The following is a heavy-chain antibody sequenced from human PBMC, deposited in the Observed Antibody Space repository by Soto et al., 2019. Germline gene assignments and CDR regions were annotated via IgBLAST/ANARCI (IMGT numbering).Heavy chain of an antibody. CDR1: GYTFTSYG. CDR2: SSAYNGNT. Sequence: QVQLVQSGAEVKKPGASVKVSCKASGYTFTSYGISWVRQAPGQGLEWMGWSSAYNGNTNYAQKLQGRVTMTTDTATSTAYMELRSLRSDDTAVYYCARVPGYDFWSGFGYYYGMDVWGQGTTVTVSS. V-gene: IGHV1-18*04. D-gene: IGHD3-3*01. CDR3: ARVPGYDFWSGFGYYYGMDV. J-gene: IGHJ6*02.